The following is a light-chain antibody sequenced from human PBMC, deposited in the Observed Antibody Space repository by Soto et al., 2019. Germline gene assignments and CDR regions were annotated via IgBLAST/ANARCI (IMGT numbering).Light chain of an antibody. Sequence: QSALTQPASASGSPGQSITISCTGTSSDVGAYNYVSWYQQHPDKAPKLMIFEVSDRPSGVSNRFSGSNSGNTASLTISGLQAEDEADYFCSSYTSNSTLVFGGGTKLTVL. CDR3: SSYTSNSTLV. V-gene: IGLV2-14*01. CDR1: SSDVGAYNY. CDR2: EVS. J-gene: IGLJ3*02.